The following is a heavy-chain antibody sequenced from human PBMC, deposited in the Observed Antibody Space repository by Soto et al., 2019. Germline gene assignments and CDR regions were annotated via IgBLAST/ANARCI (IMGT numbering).Heavy chain of an antibody. CDR2: ISSSGSTI. Sequence: PGGSLRLSCAASGFTFSSYEMNWVRQAPGKGLEWVSYISSSGSTIYYADSVKGRFTISRDNAKNSLYLQMNSLRAEDTAVYYCASSDVDTAMVFQKEGLWFGPWGQGTLVTVSS. D-gene: IGHD5-18*01. CDR3: ASSDVDTAMVFQKEGLWFGP. V-gene: IGHV3-48*03. J-gene: IGHJ5*02. CDR1: GFTFSSYE.